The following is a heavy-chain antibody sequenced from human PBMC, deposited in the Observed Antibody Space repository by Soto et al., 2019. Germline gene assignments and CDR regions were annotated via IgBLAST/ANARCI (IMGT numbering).Heavy chain of an antibody. V-gene: IGHV1-69*12. J-gene: IGHJ4*02. CDR1: GDTFSSYA. Sequence: QVQLVQSGAEVKKPGSSVKVSCKASGDTFSSYAISWVRQAPGQGLECMGGIIPIFSTAHYAQNFQGRVTITADESTSTAYMELSSLRSEDTAVYYCARAGWNDDSATLSYYFDSWGQGTLVTVSS. CDR2: IIPIFSTA. CDR3: ARAGWNDDSATLSYYFDS. D-gene: IGHD1-1*01.